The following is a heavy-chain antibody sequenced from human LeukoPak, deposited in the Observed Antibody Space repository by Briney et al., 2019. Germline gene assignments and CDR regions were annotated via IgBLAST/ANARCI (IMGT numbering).Heavy chain of an antibody. V-gene: IGHV1-8*01. D-gene: IGHD3-22*01. CDR1: GYTFTSYD. CDR3: ASAPSSYYYDSSGYYSFDY. CDR2: MNPNSGNT. Sequence: ASVEVSCKASGYTFTSYDINWVRQATGQGLEWMGWMNPNSGNTGYAQKFQGRVTMTRNTSISTAYMELSSLRSEDTAVYYCASAPSSYYYDSSGYYSFDYWGQGTLVTVSS. J-gene: IGHJ4*02.